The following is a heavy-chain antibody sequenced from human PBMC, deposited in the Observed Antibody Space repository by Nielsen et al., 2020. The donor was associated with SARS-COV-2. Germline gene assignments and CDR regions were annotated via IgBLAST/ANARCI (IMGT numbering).Heavy chain of an antibody. D-gene: IGHD3-10*01. J-gene: IGHJ5*02. Sequence: SETLSLTCAVYGGSFSGYYWSWIRQPPGKGLEWIGEINHSGSTNYNPSLKSRVTISVDTSKNQFSLNLSSVTAADTAVYYCARTVTMVRDNWFDPWGQGTLVTVSS. CDR3: ARTVTMVRDNWFDP. CDR2: INHSGST. CDR1: GGSFSGYY. V-gene: IGHV4-34*01.